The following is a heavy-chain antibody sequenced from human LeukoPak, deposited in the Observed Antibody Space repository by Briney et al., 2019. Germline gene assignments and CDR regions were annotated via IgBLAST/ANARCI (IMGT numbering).Heavy chain of an antibody. CDR2: IYYSGST. Sequence: PSETLSLTCTVSGVSIGSSAYYWGWIRQPPGKGLEWIGSIYYSGSTYHNPSLQSRVTISADTSKNQFSLKLSSVTAADTAVYYCASTLSNIAARPFDYWGQGTLVTVSS. CDR1: GVSIGSSAYY. D-gene: IGHD6-6*01. V-gene: IGHV4-39*01. CDR3: ASTLSNIAARPFDY. J-gene: IGHJ4*02.